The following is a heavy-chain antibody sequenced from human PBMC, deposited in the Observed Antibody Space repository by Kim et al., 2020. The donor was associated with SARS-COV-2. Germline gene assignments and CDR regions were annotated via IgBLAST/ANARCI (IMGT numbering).Heavy chain of an antibody. V-gene: IGHV4-59*01. J-gene: IGHJ6*02. Sequence: SRVTISVDTSKNQFSLKLSSVTAADTAMYYCARDYRQQVIRDYYYYYGMDVWGQGTTVTVSS. D-gene: IGHD3-16*02. CDR3: ARDYRQQVIRDYYYYYGMDV.